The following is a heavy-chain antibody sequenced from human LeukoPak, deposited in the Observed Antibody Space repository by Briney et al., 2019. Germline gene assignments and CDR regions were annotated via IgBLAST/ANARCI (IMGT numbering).Heavy chain of an antibody. CDR2: IRHDGSNR. CDR3: ARVLSGRGSLYDYYYMDV. J-gene: IGHJ6*03. CDR1: GFTFSSYG. V-gene: IGHV3-30*02. Sequence: GGSLRLSCAASGFTFSSYGMHWVRQAPGKGLEWVAFIRHDGSNRYYADSVKGRFTISRDNSKNTLYLQMNSLRAEDTAVYCCARVLSGRGSLYDYYYMDVWGKGTTVTVSS. D-gene: IGHD3-10*01.